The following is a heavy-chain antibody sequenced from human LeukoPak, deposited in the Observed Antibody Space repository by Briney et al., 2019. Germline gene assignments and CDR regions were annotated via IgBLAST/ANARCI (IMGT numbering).Heavy chain of an antibody. Sequence: SETLSLTCTVSGGSISSYYWSWIRQPPGKGLEGIGYIYYSGSTNYNPSLKSRVTISVDTSKNQLSLNLGSVTGAGTAVDCCAXXXXXXSYRHTGFDYWGQGTLVTVSS. CDR2: IYYSGST. CDR1: GGSISSYY. D-gene: IGHD3-16*02. CDR3: AXXXXXXSYRHTGFDY. V-gene: IGHV4-59*01. J-gene: IGHJ4*02.